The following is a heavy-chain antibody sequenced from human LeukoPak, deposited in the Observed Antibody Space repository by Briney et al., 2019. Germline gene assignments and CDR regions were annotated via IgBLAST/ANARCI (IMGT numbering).Heavy chain of an antibody. D-gene: IGHD3-16*02. CDR1: GYTFTSYG. CDR3: ARDRRRLSPGNYYGMDV. Sequence: ASVKVSCKASGYTFTSYGISWVRQAPGQGGEGRGWISGYNGNTNHAQKLQGRVTMTPDTSSSTAYMELRSLRSDDTAVYYCARDRRRLSPGNYYGMDVWGQGTTVTVSS. V-gene: IGHV1-18*01. J-gene: IGHJ6*02. CDR2: ISGYNGNT.